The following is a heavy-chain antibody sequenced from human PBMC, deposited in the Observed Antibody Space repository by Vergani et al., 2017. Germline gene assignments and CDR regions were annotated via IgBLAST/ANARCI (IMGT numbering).Heavy chain of an antibody. CDR3: ARTHXYGSWSYYGYYYYGMDV. Sequence: EVQLVESGGGLVQPGGSLRLSCAASGFTFSSYSMNWVRQAPGKGLEWVSYISSSSSTIYYADSVKGRFTISRDNAKNSLYLQMNSLRAEDTAVYYCARTHXYGSWSYYGYYYYGMDVWGQGTTVTVSS. V-gene: IGHV3-48*04. D-gene: IGHD3-10*01. CDR1: GFTFSSYS. CDR2: ISSSSSTI. J-gene: IGHJ6*02.